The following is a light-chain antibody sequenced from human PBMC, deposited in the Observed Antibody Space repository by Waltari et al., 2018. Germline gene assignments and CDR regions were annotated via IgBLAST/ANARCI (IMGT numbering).Light chain of an antibody. CDR1: QSVLYRSNTKNH. V-gene: IGKV4-1*01. Sequence: DIVMTQSPDSLAVSLGARAPINCKSSQSVLYRSNTKNHLAWYQQKPGQPPKLLIYWASTRESGVPDRFSGSGSGTDFTLTISSLQAEDVAVYYCQQYYSTPLTFGGGTK. J-gene: IGKJ4*01. CDR2: WAS. CDR3: QQYYSTPLT.